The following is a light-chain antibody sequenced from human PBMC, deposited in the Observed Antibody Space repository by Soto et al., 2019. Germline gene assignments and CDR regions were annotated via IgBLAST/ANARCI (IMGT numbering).Light chain of an antibody. CDR3: QQYGSSPQT. CDR1: QSVSSSY. Sequence: EIVLTQSPATLSLSPGERATLSCGASQSVSSSYLAWYQQKPGLAPRLLIYDASSRATGIPDRFGGSGSGTDFTLTISRLEPVDFAVYYCQQYGSSPQTFGQGTKVEIK. J-gene: IGKJ1*01. CDR2: DAS. V-gene: IGKV3D-20*01.